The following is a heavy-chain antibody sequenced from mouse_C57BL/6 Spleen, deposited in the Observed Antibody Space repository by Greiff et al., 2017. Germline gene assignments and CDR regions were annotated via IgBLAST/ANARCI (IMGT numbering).Heavy chain of an antibody. CDR1: GYPFTGYW. J-gene: IGHJ2*01. CDR2: ILPGSGSS. D-gene: IGHD1-1*01. V-gene: IGHV1-9*01. Sequence: VKLMESGAELMKPGASVKLSCKATGYPFTGYWIEWVKQRPGHGLEWIGEILPGSGSSNYNEKFKGTATFTANTSANPDYMQLRGLTTEDSAIYYCAKGGSSFYFDYWGQGTTLTVSS. CDR3: AKGGSSFYFDY.